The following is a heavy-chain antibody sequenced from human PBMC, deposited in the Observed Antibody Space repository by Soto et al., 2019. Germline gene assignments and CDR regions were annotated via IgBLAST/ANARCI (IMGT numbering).Heavy chain of an antibody. CDR1: GFTFSSYG. Sequence: ESGGGVVQPGRSLRLSCAASGFTFSSYGMHWVRQAPGKGLEWVAVISYDGSNKYYADSVKGRFTISRDNSKNTLYLQMNSLRAEDTAVYYCAKEGPGDAFDIWGQGTMVTVSS. J-gene: IGHJ3*02. CDR3: AKEGPGDAFDI. CDR2: ISYDGSNK. V-gene: IGHV3-30*18.